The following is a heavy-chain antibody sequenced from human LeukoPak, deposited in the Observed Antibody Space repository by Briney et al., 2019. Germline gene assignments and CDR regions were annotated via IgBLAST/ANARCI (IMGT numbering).Heavy chain of an antibody. CDR1: GFTFSSYG. D-gene: IGHD2-21*02. V-gene: IGHV3-30*18. Sequence: PGRSLRLSCVASGFTFSSYGMHWVRRAPGKGLEWVSLISYEGSIKHYADSVRSRFTISRDNSKKALYLQMNSLRGEETAVYYCAKDGWAYCGGDCYLLFDYWGQGTLVTVSS. CDR3: AKDGWAYCGGDCYLLFDY. J-gene: IGHJ4*02. CDR2: ISYEGSIK.